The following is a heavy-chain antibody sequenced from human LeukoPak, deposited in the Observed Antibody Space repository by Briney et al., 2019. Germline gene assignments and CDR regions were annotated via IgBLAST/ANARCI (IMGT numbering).Heavy chain of an antibody. CDR3: ARGPGETIDY. D-gene: IGHD1-14*01. CDR2: IYHSGST. J-gene: IGHJ4*02. Sequence: PGGSLRLSCAASGFTVSSNYMSWVRQPPGKGLEWIGEIYHSGSTNYNPSLKSRVTISVDKSKNQFSLKLSSVTAADTAVYYCARGPGETIDYWGQGTLVTVSS. V-gene: IGHV4-4*02. CDR1: GFTVSSNY.